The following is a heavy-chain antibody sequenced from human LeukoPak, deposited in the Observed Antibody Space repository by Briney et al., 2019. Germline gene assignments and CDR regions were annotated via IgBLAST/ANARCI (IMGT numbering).Heavy chain of an antibody. CDR2: IKQDGSEK. CDR3: ARDFLSGDIVVVPAAPTAY. J-gene: IGHJ4*02. Sequence: GGSLRLSCAASGFTFSSYWMSWVRQAPGKGLEWVANIKQDGSEKYYVDSVKGRFTISRDNAKNSLYLQMNSLRAEDTAVYYCARDFLSGDIVVVPAAPTAYWGQGSLVTVSS. D-gene: IGHD2-2*01. V-gene: IGHV3-7*01. CDR1: GFTFSSYW.